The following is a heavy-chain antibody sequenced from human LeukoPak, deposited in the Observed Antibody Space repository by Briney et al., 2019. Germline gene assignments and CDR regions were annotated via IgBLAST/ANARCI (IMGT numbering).Heavy chain of an antibody. D-gene: IGHD6-13*01. Sequence: SETLSLTCGVFGGSFSGHFYSWIRQSPGKGLEWIGEIPHRGSINYNPSLKSRVAMSVDTSKNHFSPNLTSVTAADNGIYYCARALAAAVINWGQGTLVTVSS. CDR2: IPHRGSI. CDR1: GGSFSGHF. V-gene: IGHV4-34*01. CDR3: ARALAAAVIN. J-gene: IGHJ1*01.